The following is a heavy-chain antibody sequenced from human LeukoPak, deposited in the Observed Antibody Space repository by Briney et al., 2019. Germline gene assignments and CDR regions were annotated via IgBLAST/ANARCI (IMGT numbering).Heavy chain of an antibody. CDR3: ARMGGELPDY. D-gene: IGHD1-26*01. CDR2: IYYSGST. V-gene: IGHV4-39*07. J-gene: IGHJ4*02. CDR1: GGSISSRSSY. Sequence: SETLSLTCTVSGGSISSRSSYWGWIRQPPGKGLVWIGTIYYSGSTYYNPSVKSRVTISVDTSKNQFSLKLSSVTAADTAVYFCARMGGELPDYWGQGTLVTVSS.